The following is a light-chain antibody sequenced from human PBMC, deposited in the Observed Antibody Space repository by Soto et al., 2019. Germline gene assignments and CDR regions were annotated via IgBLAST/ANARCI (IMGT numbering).Light chain of an antibody. V-gene: IGLV2-14*01. CDR2: EVS. J-gene: IGLJ7*01. Sequence: QSVLTQPASVSGSPGQSITISCTGTSNDIGGYNYVSWYQQHPGEAPKLIIYEVSNRPSGVSNRFSGSKSDNTASLTITGLQAEDEASYYCSSYTIIHIPVIFGGGTQLTVL. CDR1: SNDIGGYNY. CDR3: SSYTIIHIPVI.